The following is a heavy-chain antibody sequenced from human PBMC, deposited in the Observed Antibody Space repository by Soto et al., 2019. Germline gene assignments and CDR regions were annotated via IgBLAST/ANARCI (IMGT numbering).Heavy chain of an antibody. J-gene: IGHJ4*02. CDR2: IIPILGIA. V-gene: IGHV1-69*04. Sequence: SVRVSCKASGGTFSSYTISWVRQAPGQGLEWMGRIIPILGIANYAQKFQGRVTITADKSTSTAYMELSSLRSEDTAVYYCARDVGYSGYDLRYWCQGTLVTVSS. CDR3: ARDVGYSGYDLRY. CDR1: GGTFSSYT. D-gene: IGHD5-12*01.